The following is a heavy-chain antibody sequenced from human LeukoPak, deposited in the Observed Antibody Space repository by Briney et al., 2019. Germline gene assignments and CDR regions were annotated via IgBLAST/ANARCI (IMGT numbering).Heavy chain of an antibody. CDR3: ARVSVVTGSYYYYYGMDV. D-gene: IGHD2-21*02. Sequence: SETLSLTCTVSGGSISSGGYYWSWIRQHPGKGLEWIGYIYYSGSTYYNPSLKSRVTISVDTSKNQFSLRLSSVTAADTAVYYCARVSVVTGSYYYYYGMDVWGQGTTVTVSS. J-gene: IGHJ6*02. CDR2: IYYSGST. V-gene: IGHV4-30-4*08. CDR1: GGSISSGGYY.